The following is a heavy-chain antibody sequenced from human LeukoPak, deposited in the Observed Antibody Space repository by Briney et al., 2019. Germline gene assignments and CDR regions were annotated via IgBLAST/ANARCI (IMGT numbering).Heavy chain of an antibody. Sequence: GGSLRLSCAASELTLNTYAMHWVRQAPGKGLEWVAIVWSGGSRNTYADSVKGRFTISRDNFKNTLYLQMNSLRVEDTAIYYCAKESNGLDIWGRGTMVIVTS. CDR3: AKESNGLDI. J-gene: IGHJ3*02. V-gene: IGHV3-30*02. D-gene: IGHD2-8*01. CDR1: ELTLNTYA. CDR2: VWSGGSRN.